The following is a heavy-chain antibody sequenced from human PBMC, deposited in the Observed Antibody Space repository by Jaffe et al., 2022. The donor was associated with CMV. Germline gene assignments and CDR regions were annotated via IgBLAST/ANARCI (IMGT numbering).Heavy chain of an antibody. CDR2: ISGSGGST. CDR1: GFTFSSYA. Sequence: EVQLVESGGGLVQPGGSLRLSCAASGFTFSSYAMSWVRQAPGKGLEWVSAISGSGGSTYYADSVKGRFTISRDNSKNTLYLQMNSLRAEDTAVYYCAKGLLGYCSSTSCYAGLDYWGQGTLVTVSS. J-gene: IGHJ4*02. CDR3: AKGLLGYCSSTSCYAGLDY. V-gene: IGHV3-23*04. D-gene: IGHD2-2*01.